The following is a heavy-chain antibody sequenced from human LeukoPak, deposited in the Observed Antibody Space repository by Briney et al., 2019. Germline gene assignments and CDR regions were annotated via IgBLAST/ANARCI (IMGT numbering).Heavy chain of an antibody. CDR3: ARRDSSSWSFDY. J-gene: IGHJ4*02. Sequence: ASVKVSCKVSGYTLTELSMHWVRQAPGKGLEWMGGFDPEDGETIYAQKFQGRVTMTEDTSTDTAYMELSSLRSEDTAVYYCARRDSSSWSFDYWGQGTLVTVSS. D-gene: IGHD6-13*01. CDR1: GYTLTELS. CDR2: FDPEDGET. V-gene: IGHV1-24*01.